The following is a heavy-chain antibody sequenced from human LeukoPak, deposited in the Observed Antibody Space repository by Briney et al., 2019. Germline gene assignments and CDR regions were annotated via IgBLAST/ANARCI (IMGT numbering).Heavy chain of an antibody. J-gene: IGHJ6*03. D-gene: IGHD6-6*01. Sequence: ASVKVSCKASGYTFTSYGISWVRQAPGQGLEWMGWINPNSGGTNYAQKFQGRVTMTRDTSISTAYMELSRLRSDDTAVYYCARVRSSYQDYYYYMDVWGKGTTVTVSS. V-gene: IGHV1-2*02. CDR3: ARVRSSYQDYYYYMDV. CDR1: GYTFTSYG. CDR2: INPNSGGT.